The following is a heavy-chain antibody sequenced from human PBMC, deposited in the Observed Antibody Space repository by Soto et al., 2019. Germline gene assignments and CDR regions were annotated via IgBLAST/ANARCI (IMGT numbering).Heavy chain of an antibody. CDR1: GGSVSSGSYY. J-gene: IGHJ4*02. D-gene: IGHD1-26*01. Sequence: SETLSLTCTVSGGSVSSGSYYWSWIRQPPGKGLEWIGYIYYSGSTNYNPSLKSRVTISVDTSKNQFSLKLSSVTAADTDVYYCARTMGGARAGYFAYWGRGTLVTVS. V-gene: IGHV4-61*01. CDR2: IYYSGST. CDR3: ARTMGGARAGYFAY.